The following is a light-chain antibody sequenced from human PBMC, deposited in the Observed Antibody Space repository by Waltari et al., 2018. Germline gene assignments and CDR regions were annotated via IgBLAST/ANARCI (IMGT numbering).Light chain of an antibody. Sequence: QSVLTQPPSVPAAPGQKVTISYSGGRSTIGNNFVSWYQQLPGTAPKLLIYDDNKRPSGIPDRFSGSKSGTSATLGITGLQTGDEADYYCGTWDTSLSAGVFGGGTKLTVL. CDR1: RSTIGNNF. V-gene: IGLV1-51*01. CDR3: GTWDTSLSAGV. J-gene: IGLJ3*02. CDR2: DDN.